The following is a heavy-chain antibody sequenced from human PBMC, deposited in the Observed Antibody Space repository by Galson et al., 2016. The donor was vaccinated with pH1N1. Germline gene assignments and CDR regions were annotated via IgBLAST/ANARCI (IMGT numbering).Heavy chain of an antibody. J-gene: IGHJ4*02. CDR2: INQDGSRK. V-gene: IGHV3-7*01. CDR1: GFIFSDYW. Sequence: SLRLSCAASGFIFSDYWMGWVRQAPGKGLEWVAKINQDGSRKYYVDSMKGRCTISRDNAENSLSLQMNSLRVEDTALYYCATEDYYTSLYWGQGILVPVSS. CDR3: ATEDYYTSLY. D-gene: IGHD1-26*01.